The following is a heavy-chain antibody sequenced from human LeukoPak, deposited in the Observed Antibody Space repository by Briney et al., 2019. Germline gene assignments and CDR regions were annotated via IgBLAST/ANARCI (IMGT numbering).Heavy chain of an antibody. CDR2: ISPSTTHT. J-gene: IGHJ5*02. CDR1: GFTFSDYY. Sequence: KPGGPLRLSCAASGFTFSDYYMSWSRQAPGKGLEWLSYISPSTTHTSYADSVKGRFTISRDNAKNLLFLQMNSLRAEDTAVYYCARGGHGAADQWGQGTLVTVSS. V-gene: IGHV3-11*05. CDR3: ARGGHGAADQ. D-gene: IGHD1-26*01.